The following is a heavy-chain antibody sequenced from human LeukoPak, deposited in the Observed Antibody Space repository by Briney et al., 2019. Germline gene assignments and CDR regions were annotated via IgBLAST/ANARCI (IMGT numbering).Heavy chain of an antibody. V-gene: IGHV3-53*01. Sequence: GGSLRLSCAASGFTVSSNYISWVRQAPGKGLEWVSVIYSGGSTYYADSVKGRFTISRDNSKNTLYLQMNSLRAEDTAVYYCASLDYYGSGSSGTYWGQGTLVTVSS. D-gene: IGHD3-10*01. CDR2: IYSGGST. CDR1: GFTVSSNY. J-gene: IGHJ4*02. CDR3: ASLDYYGSGSSGTY.